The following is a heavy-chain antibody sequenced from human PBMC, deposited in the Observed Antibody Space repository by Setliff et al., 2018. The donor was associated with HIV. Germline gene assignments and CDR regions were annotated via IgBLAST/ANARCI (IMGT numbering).Heavy chain of an antibody. Sequence: GGSLRFSCAASGFTFSSYEMTWVRQAPGKGLECISYISRDSDRIHYADSVKGRFAISRDNAKNSIHLQMNSLRAEDTAVYYCARDQVANYYGSGIDYWGQGTLVTVSS. V-gene: IGHV3-21*05. CDR2: ISRDSDRI. D-gene: IGHD3-10*01. CDR1: GFTFSSYE. J-gene: IGHJ4*02. CDR3: ARDQVANYYGSGIDY.